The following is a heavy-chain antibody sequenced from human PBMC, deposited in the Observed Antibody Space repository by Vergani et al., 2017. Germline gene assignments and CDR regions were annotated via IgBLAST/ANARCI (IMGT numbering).Heavy chain of an antibody. CDR3: AREVVGATMPWFDP. Sequence: QVQLQESGPGLVKPSQTLSLTCTVSGGSISSGSYYWSWIRQPAGKGLEWIGRIYTSGRTNYNPSLKSRVTISVDTSKNQFSLKLSSVTAADTAVYYCAREVVGATMPWFDPWGQGTLVTVSS. V-gene: IGHV4-61*02. CDR2: IYTSGRT. CDR1: GGSISSGSYY. D-gene: IGHD1-26*01. J-gene: IGHJ5*02.